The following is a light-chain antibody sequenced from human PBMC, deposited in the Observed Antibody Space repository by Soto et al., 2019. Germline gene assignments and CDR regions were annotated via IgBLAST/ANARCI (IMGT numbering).Light chain of an antibody. J-gene: IGLJ1*01. CDR2: GNS. Sequence: QSVLTQPTSVSGAPGQRVTISCTGSSSNIGAGYDVHWYQQLPGTAPKLLIYGNSNRPSGVPDRFSGSKSGTSASLAITGLQAEDEADYYCQSYDSSLSAVFGTGTKLTVL. V-gene: IGLV1-40*01. CDR1: SSNIGAGYD. CDR3: QSYDSSLSAV.